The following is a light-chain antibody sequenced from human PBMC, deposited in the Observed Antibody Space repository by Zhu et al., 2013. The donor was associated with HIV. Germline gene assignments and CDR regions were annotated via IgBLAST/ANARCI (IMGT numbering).Light chain of an antibody. CDR1: QSLLHSNGKNY. Sequence: DVVVTQTPLSLSVTSGQPASISCKSSQSLLHSNGKNYLYWYLQKAGQPPQLLMHEVSNRFSGVPDRFSGSGSGTDFTLKISRVEAEDVGVYYCMQSIQLPLTFGGGTKVEIK. CDR2: EVS. V-gene: IGKV2D-29*01. CDR3: MQSIQLPLT. J-gene: IGKJ4*01.